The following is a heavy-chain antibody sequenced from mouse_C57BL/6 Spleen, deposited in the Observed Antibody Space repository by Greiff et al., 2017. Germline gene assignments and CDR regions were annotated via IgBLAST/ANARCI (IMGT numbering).Heavy chain of an antibody. CDR3: AISGGYGSYFDD. CDR1: GYTFTSYW. J-gene: IGHJ2*01. D-gene: IGHD1-1*01. CDR2: IYPGSGST. V-gene: IGHV1-55*01. Sequence: QVQLQQPGAELVKPGASVKMSCKASGYTFTSYWITWVKQRPGQGLEWIGDIYPGSGSTNYNEKFKSKATLTVDTSSSTAYMQLSSLTSEDSAVYYCAISGGYGSYFDDWGQGTTLTVSS.